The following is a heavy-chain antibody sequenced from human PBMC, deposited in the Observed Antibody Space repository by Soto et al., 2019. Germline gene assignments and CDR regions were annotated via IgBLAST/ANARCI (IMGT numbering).Heavy chain of an antibody. Sequence: GGSLRLSCAASGFTFSSYGMHWVRQAPGKGLEWVAVISYDGSNKYYADSVKGRFTISRDNSKNTLYLQMNSLRAEDTAVYYCAKGGRGSYYSHYWGQGTLVTVSS. V-gene: IGHV3-30*18. CDR3: AKGGRGSYYSHY. CDR2: ISYDGSNK. J-gene: IGHJ4*02. D-gene: IGHD1-26*01. CDR1: GFTFSSYG.